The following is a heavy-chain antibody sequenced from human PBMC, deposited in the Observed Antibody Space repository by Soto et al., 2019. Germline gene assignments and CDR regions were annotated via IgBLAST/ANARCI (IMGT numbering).Heavy chain of an antibody. D-gene: IGHD1-1*01. CDR2: ISGGGNRI. Sequence: EVQLLESGGGLVQPGGSLRLSCAASGFTFSSYAMSWVRQAPGKGLEWVSVISGGGNRIYYADSVKGRFTISRDNSKNTLYLQMNSLRDEYTAIYYCAKERRLERGDFDYWGQGTLVTVSS. J-gene: IGHJ4*02. CDR1: GFTFSSYA. V-gene: IGHV3-23*01. CDR3: AKERRLERGDFDY.